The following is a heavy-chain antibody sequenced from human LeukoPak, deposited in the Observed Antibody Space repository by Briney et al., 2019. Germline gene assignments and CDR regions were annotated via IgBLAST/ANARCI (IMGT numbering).Heavy chain of an antibody. CDR3: ARVLMVRGVIIYFGS. CDR1: GYTFTTYG. V-gene: IGHV1-18*01. Sequence: ASVKVSCKASGYTFTTYGISWVRQAPGQGLEWMGWISAYNGNTHYAQKVQGRVTMTTDTSTSTAYMELRSLRSDDTAVYYCARVLMVRGVIIYFGSWGQGTLVTVSS. CDR2: ISAYNGNT. D-gene: IGHD3-10*01. J-gene: IGHJ4*02.